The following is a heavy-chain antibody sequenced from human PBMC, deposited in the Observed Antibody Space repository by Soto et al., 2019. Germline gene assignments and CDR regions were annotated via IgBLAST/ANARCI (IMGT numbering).Heavy chain of an antibody. D-gene: IGHD6-13*01. Sequence: SETLSPTCTVSGGSFSSNTDYWGWIRQPPGKGLECIGSISSSGKTYYNTSLKSRVTISVDTSKDQFYLRVSSVTAAYAAVYYCARHIGYTDSSRFDDWGPGTLVTVSS. CDR3: ARHIGYTDSSRFDD. V-gene: IGHV4-39*01. J-gene: IGHJ4*02. CDR1: GGSFSSNTDY. CDR2: ISSSGKT.